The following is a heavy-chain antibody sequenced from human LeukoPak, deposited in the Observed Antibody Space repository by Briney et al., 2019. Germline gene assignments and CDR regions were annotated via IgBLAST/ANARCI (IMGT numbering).Heavy chain of an antibody. J-gene: IGHJ3*02. CDR3: ARNAYCGGDCSPHDAFDI. Sequence: ASVKVSCKASGYTFTSYYMHWVRQAPGQGLEWMGIINPSGGSTSYAQKFQGRVTMTRDTSTSTVYMELSSLRSEDTAVYYCARNAYCGGDCSPHDAFDIWGQGTMVTVSS. V-gene: IGHV1-46*01. D-gene: IGHD2-21*02. CDR2: INPSGGST. CDR1: GYTFTSYY.